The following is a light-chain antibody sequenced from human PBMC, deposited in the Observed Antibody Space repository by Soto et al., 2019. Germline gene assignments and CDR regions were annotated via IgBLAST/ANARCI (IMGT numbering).Light chain of an antibody. Sequence: DIPMTQYPSTPSATVGDRVTLTCRASQSISSWLAWYQQKPGKAPKLMIYEASTLQSGVPSRFSGSGSGTEFTLTISGLLPEDFATYHCQQLNTLPFTFGQGTRLEIK. CDR1: QSISSW. V-gene: IGKV1-5*01. CDR3: QQLNTLPFT. J-gene: IGKJ5*01. CDR2: EAS.